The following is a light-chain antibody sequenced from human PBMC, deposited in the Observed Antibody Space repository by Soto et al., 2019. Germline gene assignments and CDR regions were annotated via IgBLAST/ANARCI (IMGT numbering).Light chain of an antibody. Sequence: QSVLTQPPSTSGTPGQRVTISCSGSRSNIGSNTVTWYQQLPGTAPKLLICSNNQRPSGVPDRFSGSKSGTSASLAISGLQSEDEADYYCAAWDDSLNGSYVFGTGTKVTV. CDR2: SNN. V-gene: IGLV1-44*01. CDR1: RSNIGSNT. J-gene: IGLJ1*01. CDR3: AAWDDSLNGSYV.